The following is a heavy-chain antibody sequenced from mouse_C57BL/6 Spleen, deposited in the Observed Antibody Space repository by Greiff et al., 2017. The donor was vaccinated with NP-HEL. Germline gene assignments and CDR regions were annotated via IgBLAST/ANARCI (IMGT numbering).Heavy chain of an antibody. CDR1: GYSFTGYY. D-gene: IGHD2-5*01. CDR3: AAYYSNYDYYAMDY. Sequence: VQLQQSGPELVKPGASVKISCKASGYSFTGYYMNWVKQSPEKSLEWIGEINPSTGGTTYNQKFKAKATLTVDKSSSTAYMQLKSLTSEDAAVYYCAAYYSNYDYYAMDYWGQGTSVTVSS. J-gene: IGHJ4*01. V-gene: IGHV1-42*01. CDR2: INPSTGGT.